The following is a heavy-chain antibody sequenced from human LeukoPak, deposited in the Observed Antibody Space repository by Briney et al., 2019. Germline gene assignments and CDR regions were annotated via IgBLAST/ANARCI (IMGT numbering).Heavy chain of an antibody. CDR1: GGSFSGYY. Sequence: SETLSLTCAVYGGSFSGYYWSWIRQPPGKGLEWIGEINHSGSTNYNPSLKSRVTISVDKSKNQFSLKLSSVTAADTAVYYCATRNYYYGMDVWGQGTTVTVSS. V-gene: IGHV4-34*01. CDR2: INHSGST. J-gene: IGHJ6*02. CDR3: ATRNYYYGMDV.